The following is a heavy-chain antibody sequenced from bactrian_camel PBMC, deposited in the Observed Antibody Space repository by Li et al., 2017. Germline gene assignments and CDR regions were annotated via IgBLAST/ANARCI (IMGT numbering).Heavy chain of an antibody. CDR1: PWHISNFC. CDR3: AADWATSVYSCLERNVYNY. J-gene: IGHJ4*01. Sequence: HVQLVESGGGSVQAGGSLTLSCRPSPWHISNFCLGWFRQAPGKQREEVGAVDSDGRAKLYDSVKGRFLISKDNAKNTLYLQMHSLKPEDTAMYYCAADWATSVYSCLERNVYNYRGQGTQVTVS. D-gene: IGHD4*01. V-gene: IGHV3S53*01. CDR2: VDSDGRA.